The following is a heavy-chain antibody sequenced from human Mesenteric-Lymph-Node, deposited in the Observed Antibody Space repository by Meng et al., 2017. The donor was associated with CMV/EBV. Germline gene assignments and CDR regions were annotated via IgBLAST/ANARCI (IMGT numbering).Heavy chain of an antibody. CDR1: GGSISSSSYY. CDR3: ARLSYCSSTDCYFDY. D-gene: IGHD2-2*01. V-gene: IGHV4-39*01. CDR2: IYYSGST. Sequence: SETLSLTCTVSGGSISSSSYYWGWIRQPPGKGLEWIGSIYYSGSTYYNPSLKSRVTISVDTSKNQFSLKLSSVTAADTAVYYCARLSYCSSTDCYFDYWGQGTLVTVSS. J-gene: IGHJ4*02.